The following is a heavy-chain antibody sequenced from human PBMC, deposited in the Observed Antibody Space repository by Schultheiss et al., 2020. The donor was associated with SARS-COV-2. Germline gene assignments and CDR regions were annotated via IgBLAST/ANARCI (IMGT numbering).Heavy chain of an antibody. D-gene: IGHD3-3*01. CDR2: IYNSGST. CDR3: AREGRFLEWLLSNSYYYYMDV. CDR1: GGSISSGYY. J-gene: IGHJ6*03. V-gene: IGHV4-30-4*08. Sequence: SETLSLTCTVSGGSISSGYYWSWIRQPPGKGLEWIGYIYNSGSTYYNPSLKSRITISVDTSKNHFSLKLSSVTVADTAVYYCAREGRFLEWLLSNSYYYYMDVWGKGTTVTVSS.